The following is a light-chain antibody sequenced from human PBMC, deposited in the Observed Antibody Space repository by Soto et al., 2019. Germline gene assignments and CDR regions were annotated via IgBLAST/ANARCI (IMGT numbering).Light chain of an antibody. CDR1: QGLISW. Sequence: DIQMTQSPSTLFASVGDGATITCRAIQGLISWLPWYQQKPGKAPKLLIYKAPSFETGVPSRFSGSGSGTEFSLTISSLQPDDCATYYCQQYNTLPTFGEGTKVEIK. J-gene: IGKJ4*02. CDR3: QQYNTLPT. CDR2: KAP. V-gene: IGKV1-5*03.